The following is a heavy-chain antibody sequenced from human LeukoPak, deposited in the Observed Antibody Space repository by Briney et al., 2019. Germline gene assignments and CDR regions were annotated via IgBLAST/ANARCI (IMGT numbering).Heavy chain of an antibody. CDR1: GFSVSSNY. CDR3: ARDSNSFPNYFDF. J-gene: IGHJ4*02. Sequence: GGSLRLSRAASGFSVSSNYMSWVRQAPGGGLEWVSLIYSAGDTFYSDSVKGRFTISRDGSKNTLYLQMNSLRTEDTAIYYCARDSNSFPNYFDFWGQGTLVTVSS. D-gene: IGHD2-21*01. CDR2: IYSAGDT. V-gene: IGHV3-53*01.